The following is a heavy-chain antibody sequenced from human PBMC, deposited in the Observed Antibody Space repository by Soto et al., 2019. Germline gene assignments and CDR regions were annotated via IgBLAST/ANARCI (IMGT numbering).Heavy chain of an antibody. CDR3: ARGAYCSGGSCYYDSEPSHDGMAV. J-gene: IGHJ6*01. D-gene: IGHD2-15*01. Sequence: ASVKVSCKAPVGTFSSYAISWVRQAPGQGLEWMGGIIPIFGTANYAQKFQGRVTITADESTSTAYMELSSLRSEDTAVYYCARGAYCSGGSCYYDSEPSHDGMAVWGQGTTVTVSS. CDR2: IIPIFGTA. V-gene: IGHV1-69*13. CDR1: VGTFSSYA.